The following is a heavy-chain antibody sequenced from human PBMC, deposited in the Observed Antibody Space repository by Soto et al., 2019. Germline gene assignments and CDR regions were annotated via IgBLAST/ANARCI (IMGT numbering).Heavy chain of an antibody. D-gene: IGHD3-10*01. CDR2: IYYSGST. CDR1: GGSISSGGYY. Sequence: PSETLSLTCTVSGGSISSGGYYWSWIRQHPGKGLEWIGYIYYSGSTYYNPSLKSRVTISVDTSKNQFSLKLSSVTAADTAVYYRARAAGFGESSDYYYYGMDVWGQGTTVT. J-gene: IGHJ6*02. CDR3: ARAAGFGESSDYYYYGMDV. V-gene: IGHV4-31*03.